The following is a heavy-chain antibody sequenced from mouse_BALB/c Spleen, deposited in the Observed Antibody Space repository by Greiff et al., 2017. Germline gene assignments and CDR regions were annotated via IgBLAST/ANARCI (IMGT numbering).Heavy chain of an antibody. CDR3: AATGTRGYYFDY. J-gene: IGHJ2*01. Sequence: VQLKESGPELEKPGASVKISCKASGYSFTGYNMNWVKQSNGKSLEWIGNIDPYYGGTSYNQKFKGKATLTVDKSSSTAYMQLKSLTSEDSAVYYCAATGTRGYYFDYWGQGTTLTVSS. V-gene: IGHV1-39*01. CDR2: IDPYYGGT. D-gene: IGHD4-1*02. CDR1: GYSFTGYN.